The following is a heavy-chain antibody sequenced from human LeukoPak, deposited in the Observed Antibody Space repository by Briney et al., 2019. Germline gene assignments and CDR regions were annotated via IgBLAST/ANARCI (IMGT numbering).Heavy chain of an antibody. CDR1: GGSISSSSYY. V-gene: IGHV4-39*01. J-gene: IGHJ4*02. D-gene: IGHD3-16*02. CDR3: ARLNYDYVWGSYRGGSINY. CDR2: IYYSGST. Sequence: SETLSLTCTVSGGSISSSSYYWGWIRQPPGKGLEWIGSIYYSGSTYYNPSLKSRVTISVDTSKNQFSLKLSSVTAADTAVYYCARLNYDYVWGSYRGGSINYWGQGTLVTVSS.